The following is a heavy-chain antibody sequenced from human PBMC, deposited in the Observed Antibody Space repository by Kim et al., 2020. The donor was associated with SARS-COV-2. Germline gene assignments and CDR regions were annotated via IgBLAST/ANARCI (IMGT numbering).Heavy chain of an antibody. V-gene: IGHV1-69*01. D-gene: IGHD6-6*01. Sequence: AQKFQGGVTITADESTSTAYMELSSLRSEDTAVYYCARSLSSSLFSWFDPWGQGTLVTVSS. CDR3: ARSLSSSLFSWFDP. J-gene: IGHJ5*02.